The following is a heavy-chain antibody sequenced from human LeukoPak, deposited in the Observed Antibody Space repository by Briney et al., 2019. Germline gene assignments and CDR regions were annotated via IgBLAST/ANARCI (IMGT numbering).Heavy chain of an antibody. J-gene: IGHJ6*02. CDR3: ARASARDPDYDFWSGYYDYYYYYGMDV. CDR1: GFTFSSYA. Sequence: GGSLRLSCAASGFTFSSYAMHWVRQAPGKGLEWVAVISYDGSNKYYADSVKGRFTISRDNSKNTLYLQMNSLRAEDTAVYYCARASARDPDYDFWSGYYDYYYYYGMDVWGQGTTVTVSS. V-gene: IGHV3-30*04. CDR2: ISYDGSNK. D-gene: IGHD3-3*01.